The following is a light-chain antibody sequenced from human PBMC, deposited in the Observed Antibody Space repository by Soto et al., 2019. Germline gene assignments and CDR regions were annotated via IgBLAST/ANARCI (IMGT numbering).Light chain of an antibody. CDR3: QQYGSSIFS. J-gene: IGKJ3*01. Sequence: EIVLTQSAGSLSLSPGERATLSYRASQSVSSSYLAWYQQKPGQAPRLLIYGASTRATGIPDRFSGSGSGTDFTLTISRLEPEDFAVYYCQQYGSSIFSFGPGTKVDIK. V-gene: IGKV3-20*01. CDR1: QSVSSSY. CDR2: GAS.